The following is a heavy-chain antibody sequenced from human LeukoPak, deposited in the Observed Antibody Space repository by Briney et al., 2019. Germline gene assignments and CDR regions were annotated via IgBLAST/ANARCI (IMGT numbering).Heavy chain of an antibody. V-gene: IGHV3-33*01. Sequence: PGGSLRLSCAASGFTFSSYGMHWVRQAPGKGLEWVAVIWYDGSNKYYADSVKGRFTISRDNSKNTLYLQMNSLRAEDTAVYYCARPAESSSWYPTTPDYWGQGTLVTVSS. CDR3: ARPAESSSWYPTTPDY. CDR2: IWYDGSNK. J-gene: IGHJ4*02. CDR1: GFTFSSYG. D-gene: IGHD6-13*01.